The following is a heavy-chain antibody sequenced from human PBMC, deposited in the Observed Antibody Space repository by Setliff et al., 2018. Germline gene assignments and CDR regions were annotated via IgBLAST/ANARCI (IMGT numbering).Heavy chain of an antibody. CDR3: ARSGYDLLTGSINDAFDI. D-gene: IGHD3-9*01. J-gene: IGHJ3*02. CDR2: INAGNGNT. CDR1: GYTFTSYA. Sequence: ASVKVSCKASGYTFTSYAMHWVRQAPGQRLEWMGWINAGNGNTKYSQKFQGRVTITRDTSASTAYMELSSLRSEDTAVYYCARSGYDLLTGSINDAFDIWGQGTMVTVSS. V-gene: IGHV1-3*01.